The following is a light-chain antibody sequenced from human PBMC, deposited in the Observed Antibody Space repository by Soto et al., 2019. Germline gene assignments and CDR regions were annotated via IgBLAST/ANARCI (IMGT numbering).Light chain of an antibody. Sequence: IVLTQSPATLSLSPGEGATLSCRASQSVFSHYLAWYQQIPGQAPRLLIYSTSTRATGVPDRFSGSGSGTDFILTIRSLEPGDFAVYYCQQYGDSPYTFGGGTKLEIK. V-gene: IGKV3-20*01. J-gene: IGKJ2*01. CDR1: QSVFSHY. CDR3: QQYGDSPYT. CDR2: STS.